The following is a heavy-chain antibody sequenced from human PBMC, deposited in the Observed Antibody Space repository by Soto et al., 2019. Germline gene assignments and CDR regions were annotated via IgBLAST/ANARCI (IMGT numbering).Heavy chain of an antibody. CDR2: ISSSSSTI. CDR3: AREGYYLNWFDP. Sequence: EVQLVESGGGLVQPGGSLRLSCAASGFTFSSYSMNWVRQAPGKGLEWVSYISSSSSTIYYADSVKGRFTISRDNAKNALYLQVNCLRAEDTAVYYCAREGYYLNWFDPWGQGTLVTVSS. CDR1: GFTFSSYS. V-gene: IGHV3-48*01. D-gene: IGHD3-10*01. J-gene: IGHJ5*02.